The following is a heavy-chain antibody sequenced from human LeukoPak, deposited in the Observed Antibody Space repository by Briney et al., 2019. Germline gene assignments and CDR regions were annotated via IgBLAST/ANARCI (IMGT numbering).Heavy chain of an antibody. CDR3: ARGATYYYGSGSSQFDY. CDR2: ISYDGSNK. J-gene: IGHJ4*02. D-gene: IGHD3-10*01. CDR1: GFTFSSYA. Sequence: PGRSLTLSCAASGFTFSSYAMHWVRQAPGKGLEWVAVISYDGSNKYYADSVKGRFTVSRDNSKNTLYLRLNSLRAEDKAVYYCARGATYYYGSGSSQFDYWGQGTLVTVSS. V-gene: IGHV3-30*04.